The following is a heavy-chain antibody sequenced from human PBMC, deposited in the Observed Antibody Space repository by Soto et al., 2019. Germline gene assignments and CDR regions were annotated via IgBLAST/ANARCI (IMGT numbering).Heavy chain of an antibody. CDR2: TRNKANSYTT. D-gene: IGHD2-2*01. V-gene: IGHV3-72*01. J-gene: IGHJ6*02. CDR3: ARAEIRIPYHTYYYYYGMHV. CDR1: GFTFSDHY. Sequence: GGSLRLSCAASGFTFSDHYMDWVRQAPGKGLEGVGRTRNKANSYTTEYAASVKGRFTISRDDSENALYLQMNSLKTEYTAVYYCARAEIRIPYHTYYYYYGMHVWGQGTTVTVS.